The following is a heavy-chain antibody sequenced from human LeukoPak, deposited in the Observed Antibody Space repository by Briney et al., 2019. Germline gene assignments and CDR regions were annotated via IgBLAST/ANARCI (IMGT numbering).Heavy chain of an antibody. V-gene: IGHV4-61*02. D-gene: IGHD3-10*01. CDR1: GGSISSGSYY. CDR3: ARTRYYYNSRSYGAPYYFDY. J-gene: IGHJ4*02. CDR2: IYTSGRT. Sequence: SQTLSLTCTVSGGSISSGSYYWSWIRQPAGKGLEWIGRIYTSGRTNYNPSLKSRVTISVDTSKNHFSLKLSSVTAADTAVYYCARTRYYYNSRSYGAPYYFDYWGQGTLVTVSS.